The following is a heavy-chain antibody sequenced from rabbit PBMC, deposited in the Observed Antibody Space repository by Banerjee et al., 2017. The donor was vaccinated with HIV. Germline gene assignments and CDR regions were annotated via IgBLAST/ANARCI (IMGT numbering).Heavy chain of an antibody. Sequence: QSLEESGGDLVKPGASLTLTCTASGFSFSSSYYMCWVRQAPGKGLEWIACIYAGGSGNTYYANWAKGRFTISKTSSTTVTLQMTSLTAADTATYFCVSYDDYGDRNLWGPGTLVTVS. V-gene: IGHV1S40*01. CDR2: IYAGGSGNT. CDR1: GFSFSSSYY. J-gene: IGHJ4*01. CDR3: VSYDDYGDRNL. D-gene: IGHD2-1*01.